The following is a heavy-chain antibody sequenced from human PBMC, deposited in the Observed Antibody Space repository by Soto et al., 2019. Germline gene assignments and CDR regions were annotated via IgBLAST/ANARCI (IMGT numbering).Heavy chain of an antibody. J-gene: IGHJ4*02. V-gene: IGHV4-30-4*01. CDR1: GGSISSGDYY. Sequence: SETLSLTCAVSGGSISSGDYYWSWIRQPPGKGLEWIGYIYYSGSTYYNPSLKSRITTSVDTSKNQFSLKLSSVTAADTAVYYCARGNTPVDYWGQGTLVTVSS. CDR3: ARGNTPVDY. D-gene: IGHD2-2*02. CDR2: IYYSGST.